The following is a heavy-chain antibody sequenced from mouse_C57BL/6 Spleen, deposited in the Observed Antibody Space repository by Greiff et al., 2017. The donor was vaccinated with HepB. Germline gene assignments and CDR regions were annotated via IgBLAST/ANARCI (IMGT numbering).Heavy chain of an antibody. D-gene: IGHD2-5*01. CDR1: GYTFTSYW. J-gene: IGHJ1*03. CDR3: ARWSKGYFDV. V-gene: IGHV1-59*01. CDR2: IDPSDSYT. Sequence: QVQLQQPGAELVRPGTSVKLSCKASGYTFTSYWMHWVKQRPGQGLEWIGVIDPSDSYTNYNQKFKGKATLTVDTSSSTAYMQLSSLTSEDSAVYYCARWSKGYFDVWGTGTTVTVSS.